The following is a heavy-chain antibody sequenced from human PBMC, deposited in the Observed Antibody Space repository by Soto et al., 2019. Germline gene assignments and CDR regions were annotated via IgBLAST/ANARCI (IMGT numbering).Heavy chain of an antibody. V-gene: IGHV4-4*07. J-gene: IGHJ3*02. D-gene: IGHD2-2*01. CDR3: ARLQLPDVTGAFDI. Sequence: QVHLQESGPRLLKPSETLSLTCTVSGGSITSYYWSWIRQAAGKGLEWIGRINTSGHINYSPSLRGRITMSVDTSGDQSSLQLRSVTAADTAVYYCARLQLPDVTGAFDIWGQGILVTVSS. CDR1: GGSITSYY. CDR2: INTSGHI.